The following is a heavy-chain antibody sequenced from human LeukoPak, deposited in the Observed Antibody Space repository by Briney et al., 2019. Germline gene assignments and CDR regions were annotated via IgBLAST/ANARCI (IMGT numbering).Heavy chain of an antibody. Sequence: KSSGTLSLTCAVSGGSISSSNWWSWVRPPPGKGLEWIGEIYHSGSTNYIPSLKSRVTISVDKSKNQFSLKLSSVTAADTAVYYCASGRSKWQLVYPPSYYFDYWGQGTLVTVSS. J-gene: IGHJ4*02. CDR2: IYHSGST. CDR3: ASGRSKWQLVYPPSYYFDY. CDR1: GGSISSSNW. D-gene: IGHD6-6*01. V-gene: IGHV4-4*02.